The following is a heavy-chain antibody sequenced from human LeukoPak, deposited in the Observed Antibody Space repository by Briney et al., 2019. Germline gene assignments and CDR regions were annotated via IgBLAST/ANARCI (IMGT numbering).Heavy chain of an antibody. CDR3: ARDGTYSGYGRSPYYFDY. V-gene: IGHV4-59*12. J-gene: IGHJ4*02. CDR1: GGSISSYY. D-gene: IGHD5-12*01. Sequence: SETLSLTCTVSGGSISSYYWSWIRQPPGKGLEWIGYIYYSGSTNYNPSLKSRVTISVDTSKNQFSLKLSSVTAADTAVYYCARDGTYSGYGRSPYYFDYWGQGTLVTVSS. CDR2: IYYSGST.